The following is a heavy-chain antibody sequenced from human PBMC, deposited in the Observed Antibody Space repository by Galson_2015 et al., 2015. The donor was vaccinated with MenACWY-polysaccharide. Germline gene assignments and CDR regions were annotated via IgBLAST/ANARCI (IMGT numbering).Heavy chain of an antibody. D-gene: IGHD3-10*01. J-gene: IGHJ4*02. Sequence: SLRLSCAASGFTFNGYAMHWDRQAPGKGLEWVALVNWDGTNTYYADSVKGRFTISRDNSKNSLYLQMNSLRTEDTALYYCAKDDSGSYPYWGQGTLVTVSS. CDR2: VNWDGTNT. CDR3: AKDDSGSYPY. CDR1: GFTFNGYA. V-gene: IGHV3-43*02.